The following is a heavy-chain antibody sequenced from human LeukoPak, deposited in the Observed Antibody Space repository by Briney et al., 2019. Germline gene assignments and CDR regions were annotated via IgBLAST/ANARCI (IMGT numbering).Heavy chain of an antibody. D-gene: IGHD2-2*01. CDR3: ARYSTSWSSDYFDF. V-gene: IGHV3-7*01. CDR1: GFTFSSYW. Sequence: GGSLRLSCAASGFTFSSYWMSWVRQIPGKGLEWVANINQDGSEKYYVDSVRGRFTISRDNTKNSLSLQMTSLRAEDTALYYCARYSTSWSSDYFDFWGQGSRVTASS. CDR2: INQDGSEK. J-gene: IGHJ4*02.